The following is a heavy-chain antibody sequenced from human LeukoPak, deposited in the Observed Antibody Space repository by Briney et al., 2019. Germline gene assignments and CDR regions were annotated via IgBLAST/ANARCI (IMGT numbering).Heavy chain of an antibody. J-gene: IGHJ4*02. CDR3: AASYGDYAPFEN. V-gene: IGHV3-9*01. CDR1: GVTFEDYG. CDR2: VSWNSASI. Sequence: PGRSLRLSCTASGVTFEDYGMRWVRQVPGKGLEWVSSVSWNSASIAYADSVRGRFTISRDNAKNSIYLQMHSLRGEDTALYHCAASYGDYAPFENWGQGILVTVSS. D-gene: IGHD4-17*01.